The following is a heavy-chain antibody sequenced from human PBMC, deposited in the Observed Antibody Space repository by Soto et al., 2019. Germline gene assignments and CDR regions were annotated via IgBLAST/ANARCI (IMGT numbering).Heavy chain of an antibody. V-gene: IGHV3-30*03. CDR1: GFSFSNYG. CDR3: AREEGLNYYDITPDAFDI. CDR2: ISYDGRNK. J-gene: IGHJ3*02. D-gene: IGHD3-22*01. Sequence: PGGSLRLSCEASGFSFSNYGMYWVRQAPGKGLEWVAVISYDGRNKYYADSVKGRFTISRDNSKNTLYLQMNSLRAEDTAVYYCAREEGLNYYDITPDAFDIWGHGTMVTVSS.